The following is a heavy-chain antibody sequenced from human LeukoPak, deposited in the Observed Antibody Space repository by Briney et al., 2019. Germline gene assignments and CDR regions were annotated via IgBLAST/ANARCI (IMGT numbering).Heavy chain of an antibody. CDR1: GYSFTSDW. J-gene: IGHJ4*02. CDR3: ARRVLDYFEH. V-gene: IGHV5-51*01. D-gene: IGHD4/OR15-4a*01. Sequence: GESLKISCKDSGYSFTSDWIGWVRRMPGKGLEWMGIIYPGDSDTRYSPSFQGQVTISVDKSISTAYVQWSSLQASDTAMYYCARRVLDYFEHWGRGTLVTVSS. CDR2: IYPGDSDT.